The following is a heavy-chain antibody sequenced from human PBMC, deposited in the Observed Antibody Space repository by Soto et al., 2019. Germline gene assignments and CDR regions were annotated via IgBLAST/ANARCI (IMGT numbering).Heavy chain of an antibody. J-gene: IGHJ4*02. V-gene: IGHV1-18*01. CDR3: ARDLAAAGPFDC. D-gene: IGHD6-13*01. CDR2: ISAYNGNT. Sequence: SVKVSCKASGYTFTNYAFSWVRQAPGQGLEWMGWISAYNGNTNYPQKLQGRVTMTTDTTTTTAYMELRSLRSDDKAVYYCARDLAAAGPFDCWGQGTLVTVSS. CDR1: GYTFTNYA.